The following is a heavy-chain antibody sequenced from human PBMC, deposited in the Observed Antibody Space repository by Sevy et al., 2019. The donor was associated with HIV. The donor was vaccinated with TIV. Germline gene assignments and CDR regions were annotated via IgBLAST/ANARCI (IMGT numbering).Heavy chain of an antibody. CDR3: ARCLRFGELFRNAAFDI. Sequence: GESLKISCKGSGYSFTSYWIGWVRQMPGKGLEWMGIIYPGDSDTRYSPSFQGQVTISADKSIGTAYLQWSSLKASDTAMYYCARCLRFGELFRNAAFDIWGQGTMVTVSS. CDR2: IYPGDSDT. D-gene: IGHD3-10*01. J-gene: IGHJ3*02. V-gene: IGHV5-51*01. CDR1: GYSFTSYW.